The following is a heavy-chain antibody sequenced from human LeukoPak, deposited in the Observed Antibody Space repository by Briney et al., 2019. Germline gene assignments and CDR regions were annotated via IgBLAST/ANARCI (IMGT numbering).Heavy chain of an antibody. CDR2: IYYSGST. CDR3: ARVQVDYYGSGSYYNVGFDY. CDR1: GGSISSGGYY. V-gene: IGHV4-31*03. D-gene: IGHD3-10*01. Sequence: PSETLSLTCTVSGGSISSGGYYWSWIRQHPGKGLEWMGYIYYSGSTYYNPSLKSRVTISVDTSKNQFSLKLSSVTAADTAVYYCARVQVDYYGSGSYYNVGFDYWGQGTLVTVSS. J-gene: IGHJ4*02.